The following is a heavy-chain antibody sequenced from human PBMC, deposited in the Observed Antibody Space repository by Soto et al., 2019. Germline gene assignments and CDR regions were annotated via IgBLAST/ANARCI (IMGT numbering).Heavy chain of an antibody. J-gene: IGHJ5*02. V-gene: IGHV4-30-2*01. CDR3: ARELELRGWFDP. CDR1: GDSISSGGYS. Sequence: SETLSLTCAVSGDSISSGGYSWSWIRQPPGKGLEWIGYIYHSGSTYYNPSLKSRVTISVDRSKNQFSLKLSSVTAADTAVYYCARELELRGWFDPWGQGTLVTVSS. CDR2: IYHSGST. D-gene: IGHD1-7*01.